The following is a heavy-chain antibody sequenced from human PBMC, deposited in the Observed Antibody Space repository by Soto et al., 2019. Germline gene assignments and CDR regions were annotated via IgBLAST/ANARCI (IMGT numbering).Heavy chain of an antibody. V-gene: IGHV4-30-4*01. CDR2: IYYSGST. Sequence: QVQLQESGPGLVKPSQTLSLTCTVSGGSISGGDYYWSWIRQPPGKGLEWIGYIYYSGSTYYNPSLKSRFTISVDTSKNQFSLKLSSVTAADTAVYYCARQHGYSGLSRFDPWGQGTLVTVSS. CDR1: GGSISGGDYY. J-gene: IGHJ5*02. CDR3: ARQHGYSGLSRFDP. D-gene: IGHD5-12*01.